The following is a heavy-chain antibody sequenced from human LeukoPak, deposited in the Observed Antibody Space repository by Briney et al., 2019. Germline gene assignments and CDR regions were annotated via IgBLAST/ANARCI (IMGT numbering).Heavy chain of an antibody. CDR2: ISSGSSYI. CDR1: GFTFSSYN. D-gene: IGHD3-16*01. CDR3: ARDRQGFMSEWPNWFDP. Sequence: GGSLRLSCTASGFTFSSYNMNWVRQGPGKGLEWVSSISSGSSYIYYADSVQGRFTISRDNAKNSLYLQMSSLTAEDTAAYYYARDRQGFMSEWPNWFDPWGQGALVTVSS. V-gene: IGHV3-21*01. J-gene: IGHJ5*02.